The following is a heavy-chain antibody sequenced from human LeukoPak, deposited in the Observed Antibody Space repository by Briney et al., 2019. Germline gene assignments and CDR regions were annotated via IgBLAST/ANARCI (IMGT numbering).Heavy chain of an antibody. CDR2: MNPNSGDT. D-gene: IGHD2-2*01. Sequence: ASVKVSCKASVYTFTNFYIHWVRQAPGQGLEWMGWMNPNSGDTSYTREFQDRVTMTRDTSLSTAYMELSRLRSDDTAVYFCARRPINCIITNCYVDYWGQGTLVTVSS. CDR1: VYTFTNFY. J-gene: IGHJ4*02. CDR3: ARRPINCIITNCYVDY. V-gene: IGHV1-2*02.